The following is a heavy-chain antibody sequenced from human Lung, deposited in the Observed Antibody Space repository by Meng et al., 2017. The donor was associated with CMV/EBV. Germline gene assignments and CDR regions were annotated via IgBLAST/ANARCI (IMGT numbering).Heavy chain of an antibody. CDR2: ISYDGTSK. V-gene: IGHV3-30-3*01. D-gene: IGHD1-26*01. CDR1: GVTFSDYA. Sequence: GESLKISCAVSGVTFSDYAMHWVRQAPGKGLEWVTMISYDGTSKFYADSVKGRFTVSRDNSRNTLYLHMNSLRGDDTAVYYCARDPSGSYTYYYGMDIWGQRTTVTVSS. CDR3: ARDPSGSYTYYYGMDI. J-gene: IGHJ6*02.